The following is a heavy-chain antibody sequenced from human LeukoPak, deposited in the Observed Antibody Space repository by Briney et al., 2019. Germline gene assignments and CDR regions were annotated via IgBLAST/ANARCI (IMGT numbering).Heavy chain of an antibody. CDR2: IYYSGST. J-gene: IGHJ6*03. CDR3: ARGIAARPLYYYYYYMDV. D-gene: IGHD6-6*01. Sequence: KPSETLSLTCTVSGGSFSSYYWSWIRQPPGKGLEWIGYIYYSGSTNYNPSLKSRVTISVDTSKSQFSLKLTSVTAADTAVYYCARGIAARPLYYYYYYMDVWGKGTTVTVSS. CDR1: GGSFSSYY. V-gene: IGHV4-59*12.